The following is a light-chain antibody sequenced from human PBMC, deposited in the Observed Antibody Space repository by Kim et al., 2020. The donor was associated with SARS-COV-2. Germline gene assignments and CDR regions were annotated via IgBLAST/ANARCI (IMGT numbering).Light chain of an antibody. Sequence: APGKPARIACGGNNMESQTVHWYQQKPGQAPVLVIHYDSERPSGIPERISGSNSGDTATLTISRVEAGDEADYYCQVWDSGSDHVVFGGGTQLTVL. CDR1: NMESQT. V-gene: IGLV3-21*01. J-gene: IGLJ2*01. CDR2: YDS. CDR3: QVWDSGSDHVV.